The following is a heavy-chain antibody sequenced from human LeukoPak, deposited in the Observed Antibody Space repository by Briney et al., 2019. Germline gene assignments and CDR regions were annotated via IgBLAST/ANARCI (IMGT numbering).Heavy chain of an antibody. J-gene: IGHJ4*02. CDR1: GFTFSNAW. V-gene: IGHV3-15*01. D-gene: IGHD2-2*01. Sequence: GGSLRLSCAASGFTFSNAWMSWVRQAPGKGLEWVGRIKSKTDGGTTDHAAPVKGRFTISRDDSKNTLYLQMNSLKTEDTAVYYCTTDFVVVPAAMTYWGQGTLVTVSS. CDR2: IKSKTDGGTT. CDR3: TTDFVVVPAAMTY.